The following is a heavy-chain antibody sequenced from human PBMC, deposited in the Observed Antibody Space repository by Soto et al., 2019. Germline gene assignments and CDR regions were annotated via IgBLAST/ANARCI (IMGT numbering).Heavy chain of an antibody. CDR1: GFTFSSYA. Sequence: EVQLLESGGGLVQPGGSLRLSCAASGFTFSSYAMSWVRQAPGKGLEWVSAISGSGGSTYYADSVKGRFTISRDNSKNTLYLQMNSLRAEDTAVYYCAKDCGLYSSRWYTYFFDYWGQGTLVTVSS. CDR2: ISGSGGST. V-gene: IGHV3-23*01. J-gene: IGHJ4*02. CDR3: AKDCGLYSSRWYTYFFDY. D-gene: IGHD6-13*01.